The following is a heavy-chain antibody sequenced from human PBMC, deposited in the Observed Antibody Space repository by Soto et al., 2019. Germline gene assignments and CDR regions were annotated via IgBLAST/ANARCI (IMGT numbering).Heavy chain of an antibody. CDR1: GFSFNFYA. V-gene: IGHV3-30-3*01. Sequence: QVQLVESGGGVVQPGRSLRISCAATGFSFNFYAMYLVRQAPGKGLEWVAMISNDGSSENYADSVRGRFIISRDNSKKTLFLQMNSLRPEDTATYYCVRDSGANYGTFWYFDLWGRGTLVTVSS. D-gene: IGHD5-18*01. CDR3: VRDSGANYGTFWYFDL. J-gene: IGHJ2*01. CDR2: ISNDGSSE.